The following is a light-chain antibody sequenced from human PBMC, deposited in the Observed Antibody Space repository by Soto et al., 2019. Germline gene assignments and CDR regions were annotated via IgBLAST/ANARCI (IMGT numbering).Light chain of an antibody. CDR1: SSDVGGYNF. J-gene: IGLJ2*01. CDR2: DVS. CDR3: SSYTSSSTLV. Sequence: QSALTQPASVSGSPGQSITISCAGTSSDVGGYNFVSWYQHHPGKVPKLMIYDVSNRPSGVSNRFSGSKSGNTAPLTISGLQAEDEADYYCSSYTSSSTLVFGGGTKVTVL. V-gene: IGLV2-14*03.